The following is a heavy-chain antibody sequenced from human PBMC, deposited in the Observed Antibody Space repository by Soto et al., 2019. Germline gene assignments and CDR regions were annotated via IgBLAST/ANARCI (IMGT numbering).Heavy chain of an antibody. D-gene: IGHD1-26*01. V-gene: IGHV4-61*08. Sequence: SETLSLTCTVSGGSISSGGYYWSWIRQHPGKGLEWIGYIYYSGSTNYNPSLKSRVTISVDTSKNQFSLKLSSVTAADTAVYYCARRYGGNLDYWGQGTLVTVSS. CDR1: GGSISSGGYY. J-gene: IGHJ4*02. CDR2: IYYSGST. CDR3: ARRYGGNLDY.